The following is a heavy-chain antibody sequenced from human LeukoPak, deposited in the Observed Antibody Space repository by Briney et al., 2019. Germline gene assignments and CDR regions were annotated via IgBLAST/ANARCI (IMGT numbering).Heavy chain of an antibody. CDR2: IHTSGRT. V-gene: IGHV4-4*09. J-gene: IGHJ5*02. D-gene: IGHD3-16*01. Sequence: SETLSLTCTGSGFSISSYYWSWIRQPPGKGLEWIGYIHTSGRTNYNPSLKSRVTISVDTSKNQFSLKLSSVTAADTAVYYCARRRTLGVSGGCCWFDPWGQGTLVTVSS. CDR3: ARRRTLGVSGGCCWFDP. CDR1: GFSISSYY.